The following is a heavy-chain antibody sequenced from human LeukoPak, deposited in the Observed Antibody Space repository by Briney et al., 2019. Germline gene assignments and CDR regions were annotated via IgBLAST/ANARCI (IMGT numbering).Heavy chain of an antibody. J-gene: IGHJ4*02. Sequence: SVKVSCKASGGTFSSYAISWVRQAPGLGLEWMGRIIPNLGIANYAQKFQGRVTITADKSTSTAYMELSSLGSEDTAVYYCARGLDYYYDSSGYSSGIDYWGQGTLVTVSS. V-gene: IGHV1-69*04. CDR1: GGTFSSYA. CDR2: IIPNLGIA. D-gene: IGHD3-22*01. CDR3: ARGLDYYYDSSGYSSGIDY.